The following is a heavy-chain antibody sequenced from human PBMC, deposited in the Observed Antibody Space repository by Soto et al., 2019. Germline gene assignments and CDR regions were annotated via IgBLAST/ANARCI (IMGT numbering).Heavy chain of an antibody. CDR1: GGSISDNDYY. CDR3: ARGEVRGAFDI. Sequence: VQLQESGPGLVRPSQTLSLTCSLSGGSISDNDYYWSWIRQSPGVGLEWLGYVYTSGGTSYNPSMKGRLSISADTSCYHVSLKLSSVTATDTAVYFCARGEVRGAFDIWGPGTKVYVSS. D-gene: IGHD3-10*01. J-gene: IGHJ3*02. V-gene: IGHV4-30-4*01. CDR2: VYTSGGT.